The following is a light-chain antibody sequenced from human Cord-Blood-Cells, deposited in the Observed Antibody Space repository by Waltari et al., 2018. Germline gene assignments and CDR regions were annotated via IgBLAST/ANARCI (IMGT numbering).Light chain of an antibody. CDR1: SSNIGAGYD. CDR3: QSYDSSLSGWV. V-gene: IGLV1-40*01. CDR2: GNS. Sequence: SVLTQPPSVSGAPGQRVTISCTGSSSNIGAGYDVHWYQQLPGTAPKLLIYGNSNRLSGVPDRFSGSKSGTSASLAITGLQAEDEADYYCQSYDSSLSGWVFGGGTKLTVL. J-gene: IGLJ3*02.